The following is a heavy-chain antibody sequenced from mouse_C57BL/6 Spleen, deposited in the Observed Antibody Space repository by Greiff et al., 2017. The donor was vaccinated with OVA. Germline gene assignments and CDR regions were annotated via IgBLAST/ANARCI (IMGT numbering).Heavy chain of an antibody. CDR3: ARVGLDMDY. Sequence: DVQLQESGPGLVKPSQSLSLTCSVTGYSITSGYYWNWIRQFPGNKLEWMGYISYDGSNNYNPSLKNRISITRDTSKNQFFLKLNSVTTEDTATYYCARVGLDMDYWGQGTSVTVSS. J-gene: IGHJ4*01. CDR2: ISYDGSN. CDR1: GYSITSGYY. V-gene: IGHV3-6*01.